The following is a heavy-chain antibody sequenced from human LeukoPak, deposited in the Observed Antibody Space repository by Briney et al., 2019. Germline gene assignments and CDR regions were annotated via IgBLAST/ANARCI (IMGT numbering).Heavy chain of an antibody. V-gene: IGHV3-23*01. CDR1: GFTFSSYA. CDR3: AEVPWYCSGGSCYFDY. Sequence: PGGSLRLSCAASGFTFSSYAMSWVRQAPGKGLEWVSAISGSGGSTYYADSVKGRFTISRDNSKNTLYLQMNSLRAEDTAVYYCAEVPWYCSGGSCYFDYWGQGTLVTVSS. J-gene: IGHJ4*02. D-gene: IGHD2-15*01. CDR2: ISGSGGST.